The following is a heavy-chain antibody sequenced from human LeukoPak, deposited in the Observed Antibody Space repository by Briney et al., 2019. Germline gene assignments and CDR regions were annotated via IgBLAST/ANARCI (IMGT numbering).Heavy chain of an antibody. V-gene: IGHV1-18*01. D-gene: IGHD6-19*01. CDR1: GYTFTSHG. Sequence: ASVKVYCKASGYTFTSHGISWVRQAPGQGLEWMGWISAYNGHTKYAQKLQGRVTMTTDTSTSTAYMELRSLRSDDTAVYYCARGVAVAGTGGSYWGQGTLVTVSS. CDR2: ISAYNGHT. CDR3: ARGVAVAGTGGSY. J-gene: IGHJ4*02.